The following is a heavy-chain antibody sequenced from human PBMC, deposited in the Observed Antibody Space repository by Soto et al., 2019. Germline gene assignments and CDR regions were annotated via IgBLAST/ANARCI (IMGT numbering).Heavy chain of an antibody. J-gene: IGHJ4*02. D-gene: IGHD5-12*01. V-gene: IGHV3-15*01. Sequence: GGSLRLSCAASGFTFSNAWMSWVRQAPGKGLEWVGRIKSKTDGGTTDYAAPVKGRFTISRDDSKNTLYLQMNSLKTEDTAVYYCTTDPDIVATIKGDYWGQGTLVTVSS. CDR2: IKSKTDGGTT. CDR1: GFTFSNAW. CDR3: TTDPDIVATIKGDY.